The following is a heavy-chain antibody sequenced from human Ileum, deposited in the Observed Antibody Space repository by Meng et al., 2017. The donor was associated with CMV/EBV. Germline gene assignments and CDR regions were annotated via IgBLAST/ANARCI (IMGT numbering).Heavy chain of an antibody. J-gene: IGHJ5*02. D-gene: IGHD3-10*01. CDR2: ICGTGTI. Sequence: QGQLKEAGPGPVRPPETLSLIYTGSGGSISTYCWNWIRQSAGKRLEWIGRICGTGTIKYNPSFKSRLTLSLDTSKSQFSLRLTSVTAADTAVYFCARRVREVRERSWENWLTPWGQGILVTVSS. CDR1: GGSISTYC. CDR3: ARRVREVRERSWENWLTP. V-gene: IGHV4-4*07.